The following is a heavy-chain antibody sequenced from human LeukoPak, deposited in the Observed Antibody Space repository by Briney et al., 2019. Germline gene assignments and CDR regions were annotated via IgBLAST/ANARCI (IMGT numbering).Heavy chain of an antibody. CDR1: GFTVTTNY. Sequence: GGSLRLSCAASGFTVTTNYMSWVRQAPGKGLIWVSRIDRDGFPTIYADSVKGRFTVSRNNARNTLYLQMNNLRDEDSAVYYCAASRWSGALDFWGKGSLVTVSS. V-gene: IGHV3-74*01. CDR2: IDRDGFPT. D-gene: IGHD3-3*01. J-gene: IGHJ4*02. CDR3: AASRWSGALDF.